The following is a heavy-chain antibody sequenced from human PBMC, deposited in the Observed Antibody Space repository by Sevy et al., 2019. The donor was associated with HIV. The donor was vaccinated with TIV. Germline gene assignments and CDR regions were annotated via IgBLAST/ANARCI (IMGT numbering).Heavy chain of an antibody. J-gene: IGHJ6*02. V-gene: IGHV4-39*01. D-gene: IGHD2-2*01. Sequence: SETLSLTCTVSGGSISSSSYYWGWIRQPPGKGLEWIGSIYYSGSTYYNPSLKSRVTISVDTSKNQFSLKLSSVTAADTAVYYCAGVVPAAMYYYYYGMDVWGQGTTVTVSS. CDR2: IYYSGST. CDR1: GGSISSSSYY. CDR3: AGVVPAAMYYYYYGMDV.